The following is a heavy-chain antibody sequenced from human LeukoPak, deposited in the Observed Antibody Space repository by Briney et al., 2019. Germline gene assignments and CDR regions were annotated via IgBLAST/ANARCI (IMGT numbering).Heavy chain of an antibody. CDR1: GGSISSYY. D-gene: IGHD2-15*01. V-gene: IGHV4-59*08. Sequence: SETLSLTCTVSGGSISSYYWSWIRQPPGKGLEWIGYIYYSGSTNYNPSLKSRVTISVDTSKNQFSLKLSSVTAADTAVYYCARAPGYCSGGSCHYYYMDVWGKGTTVTISS. CDR3: ARAPGYCSGGSCHYYYMDV. CDR2: IYYSGST. J-gene: IGHJ6*03.